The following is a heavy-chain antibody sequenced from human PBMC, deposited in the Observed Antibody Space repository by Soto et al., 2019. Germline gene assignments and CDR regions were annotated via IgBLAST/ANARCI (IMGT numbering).Heavy chain of an antibody. J-gene: IGHJ4*02. CDR3: PRVGRLTTPYYTDY. CDR1: GFTFSDYY. V-gene: IGHV3-72*01. Sequence: EVQLVESGGGLVQPEGSLRLSCVASGFTFSDYYMDWIRQAPGKGLEWVGRIRNKVMTYTTEYAASVKGRFTVSRDDSRNSLYLQMNTLKTEDPAMYSCPRVGRLTTPYYTDYWGQGTVVPVSS. D-gene: IGHD2-21*01. CDR2: IRNKVMTYTT.